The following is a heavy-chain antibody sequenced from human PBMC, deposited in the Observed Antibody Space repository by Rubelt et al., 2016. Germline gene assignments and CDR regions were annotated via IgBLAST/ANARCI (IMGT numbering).Heavy chain of an antibody. CDR1: GYTFTSYG. V-gene: IGHV1-18*01. Sequence: GKKPGASVKVSCKASGYTFTSYGISWVRQAPGQGLEWMGWISAYNGNTNYPQKLQGRVTMTTDTSTSTAYMELRSLRSDDTAVYYCARDAGIAAAVYYFDYWGQGTLVTVSS. D-gene: IGHD6-13*01. CDR2: ISAYNGNT. CDR3: ARDAGIAAAVYYFDY. J-gene: IGHJ4*02.